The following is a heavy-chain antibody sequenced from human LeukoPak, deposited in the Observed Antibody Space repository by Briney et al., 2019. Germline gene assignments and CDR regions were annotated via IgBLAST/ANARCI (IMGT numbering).Heavy chain of an antibody. V-gene: IGHV3-21*01. Sequence: GGSLRLSCAASGFTFSSYSMNWVRQAPGKGLEWVSSISSSSSYIYYADSVKGRFTISRDNAKNSLYLQMNSLRAEDTAVYYCARDLKRRVYYDSSGSDDAFDIWGQGTMVTASS. CDR1: GFTFSSYS. J-gene: IGHJ3*02. D-gene: IGHD3-22*01. CDR3: ARDLKRRVYYDSSGSDDAFDI. CDR2: ISSSSSYI.